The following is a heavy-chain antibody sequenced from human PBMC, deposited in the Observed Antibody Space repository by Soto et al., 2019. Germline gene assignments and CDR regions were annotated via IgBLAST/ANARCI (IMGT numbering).Heavy chain of an antibody. J-gene: IGHJ4*02. Sequence: EVQLVESGGGLIQPGGSLRLSCAASGFSFNTYAMNWVRQVPGKGLEWISYISSSSSRIYYADSVKGRFTLSRDNAKNSLYLQMNGLRAEDTAVYYCASDPGIAAAGMDYWGQGTLVTVSS. CDR3: ASDPGIAAAGMDY. V-gene: IGHV3-48*04. D-gene: IGHD6-25*01. CDR1: GFSFNTYA. CDR2: ISSSSSRI.